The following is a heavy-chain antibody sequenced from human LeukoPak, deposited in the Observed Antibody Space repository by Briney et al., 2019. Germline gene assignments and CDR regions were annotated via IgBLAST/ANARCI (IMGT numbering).Heavy chain of an antibody. Sequence: SVKVSCKASGYTFTSYDINWVRQAPGQGLEWMGGIIPIFGTANYAQKFQGRVTITADESTSTAYMELSSLRSEDTAVYYCAREKHMVATGYYFDYWGQGTLVTVSS. D-gene: IGHD5-12*01. CDR2: IIPIFGTA. V-gene: IGHV1-69*13. CDR3: AREKHMVATGYYFDY. CDR1: GYTFTSYD. J-gene: IGHJ4*02.